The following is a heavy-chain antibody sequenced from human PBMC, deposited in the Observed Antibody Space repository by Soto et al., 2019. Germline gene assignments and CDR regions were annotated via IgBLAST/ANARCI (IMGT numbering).Heavy chain of an antibody. Sequence: FVTLSLTSTVSGGSISTFCWSGIRQPPGKGLEWIGYIYYSGSTNYNPSLKSRVTISVDTSKNQFSLKLSSVTAADTAVYYCARRYGGTFDYWGQGTLVTVS. CDR3: ARRYGGTFDY. D-gene: IGHD2-15*01. CDR2: IYYSGST. J-gene: IGHJ4*02. CDR1: GGSISTFC. V-gene: IGHV4-59*08.